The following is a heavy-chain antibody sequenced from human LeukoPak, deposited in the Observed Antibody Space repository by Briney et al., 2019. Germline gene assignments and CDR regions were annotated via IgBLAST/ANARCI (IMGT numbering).Heavy chain of an antibody. V-gene: IGHV3-23*01. CDR3: AKAGIGADGAGFLCEY. CDR1: GFTFSDYA. CDR2: ASYYVGKQ. Sequence: GGSLRLSCAASGFTFSDYAMSWVRQAPGKGLEWVSTASYYVGKQYHADSVRGQFTVSRDNSRNTVSLQMSSLRVEDTGIYYCAKAGIGADGAGFLCEYWGQGTLVTVSS. D-gene: IGHD1-1*01. J-gene: IGHJ4*02.